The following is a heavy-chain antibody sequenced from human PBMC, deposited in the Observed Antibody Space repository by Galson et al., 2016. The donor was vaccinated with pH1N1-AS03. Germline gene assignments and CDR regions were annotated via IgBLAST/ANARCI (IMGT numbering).Heavy chain of an antibody. CDR3: VTDGTCGRTIEH. V-gene: IGHV3-21*01. CDR1: LASGFTFSKTG. Sequence: SLRLSCAASLASGFTFSKTGMNWVRQAPGKGPEWVSSIDEGGSHPYSADSLQGRFTIPRDNTKNSLILHMNSLRAEDTAVDYWVTDGTCGRTIEHWGQGNLVTVSS. J-gene: IGHJ4*02. D-gene: IGHD1-1*01. CDR2: IDEGGSHP.